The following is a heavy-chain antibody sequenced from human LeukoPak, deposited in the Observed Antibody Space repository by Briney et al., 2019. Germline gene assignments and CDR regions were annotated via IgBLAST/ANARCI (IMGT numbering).Heavy chain of an antibody. Sequence: ASVKFSCKASGYTFTSYDINWVRQATGQGLEWMGWMNPSSGNTGYAQKFQGRVTMIRNTSISTAYMELSSLRSEDTAVYYCASFGGSSWDFDYWGQGTLVTVSS. V-gene: IGHV1-8*01. J-gene: IGHJ4*02. CDR3: ASFGGSSWDFDY. CDR1: GYTFTSYD. CDR2: MNPSSGNT. D-gene: IGHD6-13*01.